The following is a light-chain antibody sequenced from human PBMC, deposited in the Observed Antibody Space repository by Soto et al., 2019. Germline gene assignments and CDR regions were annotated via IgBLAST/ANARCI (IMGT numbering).Light chain of an antibody. J-gene: IGKJ4*01. V-gene: IGKV3-20*01. Sequence: EIVLTQSPGTLSLSPGERATLTCRASQSVSSSYLAWYQQRPGQAPRLLIYDASRSATDIPDRFSGSGSGTDFTLTSSRLEPEDFAVYSCHQYGSSPLTFGGGTKVEIK. CDR3: HQYGSSPLT. CDR2: DAS. CDR1: QSVSSSY.